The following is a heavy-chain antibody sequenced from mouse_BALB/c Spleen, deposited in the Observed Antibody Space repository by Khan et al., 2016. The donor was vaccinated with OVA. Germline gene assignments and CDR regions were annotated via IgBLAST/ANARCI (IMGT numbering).Heavy chain of an antibody. Sequence: VELVESGPGLVAPSQSLSITCTISGFSLTNYGVHWVRQPPGKGLEWLAVIWSDGSTTYNSALKSRLTITKDNSKSQVFLKMNSLQTDDTAIYLCARQPYYHYNVMDYWGQGTSVTVSS. D-gene: IGHD2-10*01. CDR2: IWSDGST. CDR1: GFSLTNYG. V-gene: IGHV2-6-1*01. J-gene: IGHJ4*01. CDR3: ARQPYYHYNVMDY.